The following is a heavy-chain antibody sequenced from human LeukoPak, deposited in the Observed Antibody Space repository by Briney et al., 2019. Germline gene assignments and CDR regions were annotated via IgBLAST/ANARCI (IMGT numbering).Heavy chain of an antibody. D-gene: IGHD1-26*01. Sequence: GGSLRLSCAASGFTFSSYSMNWVRQAPGKGLEWVSSISSSSSYIYYADSVKGRFTISRDNAKNSLYLQMNSLRAEDTAVYYCARGGYADGVGATFDYWGQGTLVTVSS. CDR2: ISSSSSYI. V-gene: IGHV3-21*01. CDR3: ARGGYADGVGATFDY. J-gene: IGHJ4*02. CDR1: GFTFSSYS.